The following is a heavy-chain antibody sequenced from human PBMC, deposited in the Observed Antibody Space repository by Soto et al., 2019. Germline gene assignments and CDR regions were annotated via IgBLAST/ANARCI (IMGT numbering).Heavy chain of an antibody. CDR1: GFTFSHYA. CDR2: MSYDGSNE. CDR3: AKAGRHNFDY. V-gene: IGHV3-30*18. J-gene: IGHJ4*01. Sequence: QAQLVESGGGVVQPGRSLRLSCAASGFTFSHYAMHWVRQAPGKGLEWVALMSYDGSNEYYADSVKGRFTISRDNSKNTLYLQMNSVGAEDTAVYYCAKAGRHNFDYWGHGTLVTVSS.